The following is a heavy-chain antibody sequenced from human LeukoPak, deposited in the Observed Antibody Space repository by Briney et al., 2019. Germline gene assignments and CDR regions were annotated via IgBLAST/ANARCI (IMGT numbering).Heavy chain of an antibody. CDR3: ARDTAEWELLPDAFDI. CDR2: IKQDGSEK. J-gene: IGHJ3*02. CDR1: GFTFSNYY. V-gene: IGHV3-7*01. Sequence: GGSLRLSCAASGFTFSNYYMTWVRQAPGKGLEWVANIKQDGSEKYYVDSVKGRFSISRDNAKNSLYLQMNSLRAEDTAVYYCARDTAEWELLPDAFDIWGQGTMVTVSS. D-gene: IGHD1-26*01.